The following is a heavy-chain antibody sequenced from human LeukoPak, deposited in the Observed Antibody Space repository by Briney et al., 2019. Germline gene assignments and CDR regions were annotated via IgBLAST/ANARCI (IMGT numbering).Heavy chain of an antibody. V-gene: IGHV3-7*01. Sequence: PGGSLRLSCAASGFTFSTYWMSWVRQAPGKGLEWVANIKQDGSEKYFVDSVKGRFTISRDNAKNPLYLQMNSLRAEDTAVYYCARIGYSSGWYAFYFDCWGQGTLVTVSS. CDR3: ARIGYSSGWYAFYFDC. CDR1: GFTFSTYW. D-gene: IGHD6-19*01. CDR2: IKQDGSEK. J-gene: IGHJ4*02.